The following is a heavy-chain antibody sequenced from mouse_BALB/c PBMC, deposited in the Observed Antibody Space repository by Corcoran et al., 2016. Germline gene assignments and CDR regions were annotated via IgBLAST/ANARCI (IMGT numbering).Heavy chain of an antibody. CDR1: GYTFTSYV. CDR3: AKTARATLFAY. J-gene: IGHJ3*01. V-gene: IGHV1S136*01. Sequence: EVQLQQSGPELVKPGASVKMSCKASGYTFTSYVMHWVKQKPGQGLEWSGYINPYNDGTKYNEKFKGKATLTSDKSSSTAYMELSSLTSEDSAVYYCAKTARATLFAYWGQGTLVTVSA. CDR2: INPYNDGT. D-gene: IGHD3-2*01.